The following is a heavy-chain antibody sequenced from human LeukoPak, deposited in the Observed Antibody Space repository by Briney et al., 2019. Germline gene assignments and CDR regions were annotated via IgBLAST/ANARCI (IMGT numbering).Heavy chain of an antibody. CDR1: GFTFSSYA. J-gene: IGHJ3*02. D-gene: IGHD2-15*01. CDR3: ATDIVVVVAAPDAFDI. Sequence: PGGSLRLSCAASGFTFSSYAMHWVRQAPGKGLEWVAVISYDGSNKYYADSVKGRFTISRDNSKNTLHLQMNSLRAEDTAVYYCATDIVVVVAAPDAFDIWGQGTMVTVSS. CDR2: ISYDGSNK. V-gene: IGHV3-30-3*01.